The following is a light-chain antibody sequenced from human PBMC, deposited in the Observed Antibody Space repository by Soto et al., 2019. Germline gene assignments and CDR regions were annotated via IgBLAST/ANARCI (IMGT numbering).Light chain of an antibody. Sequence: QSALTQPASVSGSPGQSITISCTGTSSDVGSYNFVSWYQQHPGKAPKLMIYEGSKRPSGLSNRFSGSKSGNTASLTISGLQAEDEADYYCCSYVSSSTPYVFGTGTKLTVL. CDR3: CSYVSSSTPYV. CDR1: SSDVGSYNF. V-gene: IGLV2-23*01. J-gene: IGLJ1*01. CDR2: EGS.